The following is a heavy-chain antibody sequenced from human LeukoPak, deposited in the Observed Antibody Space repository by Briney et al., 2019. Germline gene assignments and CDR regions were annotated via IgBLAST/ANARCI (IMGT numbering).Heavy chain of an antibody. CDR2: IIVGSGAT. J-gene: IGHJ4*02. CDR3: AADLSNPRMGASYLDS. CDR1: GFTSTNFA. V-gene: IGHV1-58*01. D-gene: IGHD3-16*01. Sequence: SVKVSCKASGFTSTNFAVRWVRQARGQRLEWMGWIIVGSGATKCAQDFQERVTITRDLSTSTLYMELRSLTSEDTAVYYCAADLSNPRMGASYLDSWGQGTLVTVSS.